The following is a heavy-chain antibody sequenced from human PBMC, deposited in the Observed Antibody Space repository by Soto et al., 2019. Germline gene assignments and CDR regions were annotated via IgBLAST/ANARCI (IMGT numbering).Heavy chain of an antibody. Sequence: QVQLVQSGSEVKKPGASVKVSCKASGYNFNSYGITWVRQAPGQGLEWMGWISGYNGNTDYSHKFQGRVTMTTDTSTSTAYVDLRSLRSDDTAVYYCARDLVGPPFYYDYGMDVWGQGTTVTVSS. CDR3: ARDLVGPPFYYDYGMDV. CDR1: GYNFNSYG. D-gene: IGHD2-2*01. CDR2: ISGYNGNT. J-gene: IGHJ6*02. V-gene: IGHV1-18*04.